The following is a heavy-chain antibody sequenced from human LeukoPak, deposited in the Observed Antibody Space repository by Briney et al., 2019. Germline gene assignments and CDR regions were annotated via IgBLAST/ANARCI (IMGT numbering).Heavy chain of an antibody. Sequence: SETLSLTCAVSGYSISSGYYWGWIRQPPGKGLEWIGSIFHSGSTYYNPSLKSRINMSVDTSKNQISLKLSSVTAADTAVYYCARAPNYDSSGYHPRWGRGTLVTVSS. J-gene: IGHJ4*02. CDR1: GYSISSGYY. CDR3: ARAPNYDSSGYHPR. D-gene: IGHD3-22*01. CDR2: IFHSGST. V-gene: IGHV4-38-2*01.